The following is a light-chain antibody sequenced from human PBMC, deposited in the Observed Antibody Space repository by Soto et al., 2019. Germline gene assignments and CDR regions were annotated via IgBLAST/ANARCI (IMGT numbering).Light chain of an antibody. CDR2: EVT. V-gene: IGLV2-14*01. CDR1: SSDVGGYNY. Sequence: QSALTQPAAVSWSPGRSITISCTGTSSDVGGYNYVCWYKQHPGKAPQLMIYEVTNRPSGVSDRFSGSKSGNTASLTIYGLQAEDEADDYCSSYTSSSTLHVFGTGTKVTVL. CDR3: SSYTSSSTLHV. J-gene: IGLJ1*01.